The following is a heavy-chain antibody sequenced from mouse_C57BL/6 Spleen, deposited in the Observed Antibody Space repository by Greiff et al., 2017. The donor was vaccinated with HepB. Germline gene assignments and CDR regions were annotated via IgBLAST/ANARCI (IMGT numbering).Heavy chain of an antibody. CDR2: IDPSDSET. CDR1: GYTFTSYW. J-gene: IGHJ2*01. Sequence: QVQLKQPGAELVRPGSSVKLSCKASGYTFTSYWMHWVKQRPIQGLEWIGNIDPSDSETHYNQKFKDKATLTVDKSSSTAYMQLSSLTSEDSAVYYCARAYYDYGDFDYWGQGTTLTVPS. D-gene: IGHD2-4*01. CDR3: ARAYYDYGDFDY. V-gene: IGHV1-52*01.